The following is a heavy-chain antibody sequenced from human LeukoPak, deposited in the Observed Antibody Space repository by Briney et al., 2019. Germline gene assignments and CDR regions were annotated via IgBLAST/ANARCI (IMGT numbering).Heavy chain of an antibody. Sequence: PSETLSLTCTVSGGSISSSSYYWGWIRQPPGKGLEWIGSIYYSGSTYYNPSLKSRVTLSVDTSKNQFSLKLSSVTAADTAVYYCARHGLPPRFAYWGQGTLVTVSA. CDR2: IYYSGST. CDR3: ARHGLPPRFAY. J-gene: IGHJ4*02. CDR1: GGSISSSSYY. D-gene: IGHD2-15*01. V-gene: IGHV4-39*01.